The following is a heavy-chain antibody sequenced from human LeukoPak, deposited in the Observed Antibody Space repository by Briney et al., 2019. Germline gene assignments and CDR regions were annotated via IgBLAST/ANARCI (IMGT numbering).Heavy chain of an antibody. CDR3: ARDIDSRGTFDY. J-gene: IGHJ4*02. CDR2: ISSSGSTI. Sequence: GGSLRLSCAASGFTFSSYEMNWVRQAPGKGLEWVSYISSSGSTIYYADSVKGRFTTSRDIAKNSLYLQINSLRAEDTAVYYCARDIDSRGTFDYWGQGTLVTVSS. V-gene: IGHV3-48*03. CDR1: GFTFSSYE. D-gene: IGHD1-1*01.